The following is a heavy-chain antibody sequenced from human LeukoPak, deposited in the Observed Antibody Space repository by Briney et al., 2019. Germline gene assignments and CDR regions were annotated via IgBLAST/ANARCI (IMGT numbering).Heavy chain of an antibody. D-gene: IGHD6-6*01. Sequence: SETLSLTCAVSGGSISSGSYSWSWIRQPPGKGLEWIGYIYYSGSNNYNPSLKSRVTMSVDTSKNQFSLKLSSVTAADTAMYYCARDNEVAARSFDYWGQGTLVTVSS. CDR1: GGSISSGSYS. V-gene: IGHV4-61*01. J-gene: IGHJ4*02. CDR3: ARDNEVAARSFDY. CDR2: IYYSGSN.